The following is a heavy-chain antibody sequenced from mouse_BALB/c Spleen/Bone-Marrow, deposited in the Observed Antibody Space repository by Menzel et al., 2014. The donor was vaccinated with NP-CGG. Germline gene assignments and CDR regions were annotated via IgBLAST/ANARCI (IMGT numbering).Heavy chain of an antibody. Sequence: EVQGVESGGGLVQPGGSLKLSCAAPGFTFGNYAMSWVRQTPDKRLELVATINSNGGSTYYPDSVKGRFTISRDNARNTLYLQMSSLKSEGAAMYYCARVAYYNVYFDYWGQGTTLTVSS. V-gene: IGHV5-6-3*01. CDR2: INSNGGST. J-gene: IGHJ2*01. D-gene: IGHD2-12*01. CDR3: ARVAYYNVYFDY. CDR1: GFTFGNYA.